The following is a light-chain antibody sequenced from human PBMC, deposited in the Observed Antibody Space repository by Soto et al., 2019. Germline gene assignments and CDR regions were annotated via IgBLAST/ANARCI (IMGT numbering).Light chain of an antibody. CDR3: QSYDISLSRVV. CDR1: RSNIGAGYD. J-gene: IGLJ2*01. Sequence: QSVLTQPPSVSGAPGQRVTISCTGSRSNIGAGYDVHWYQQLPGTAPKLLIDGNSNRPSGVPDRFSGSKSGTSASLAITWLQAEDEADYYCQSYDISLSRVVFGVGNKLTFL. V-gene: IGLV1-40*01. CDR2: GNS.